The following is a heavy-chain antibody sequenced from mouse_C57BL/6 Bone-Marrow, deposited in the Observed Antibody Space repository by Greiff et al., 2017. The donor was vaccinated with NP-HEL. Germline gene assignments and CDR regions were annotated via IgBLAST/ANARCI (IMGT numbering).Heavy chain of an antibody. CDR2: IYPRSGNT. D-gene: IGHD1-1*01. V-gene: IGHV1-55*01. J-gene: IGHJ2*01. Sequence: QVQLQQPGAELVKPGASVKMSCKASGYTFTSYWITWVKQRPGQGLEWIGDIYPRSGNTYYNEKFKGKATLTADKSSSTAYMELRSLTSEDSAVYFCARRYGSSYAYWGQGTTLTVSS. CDR1: GYTFTSYW. CDR3: ARRYGSSYAY.